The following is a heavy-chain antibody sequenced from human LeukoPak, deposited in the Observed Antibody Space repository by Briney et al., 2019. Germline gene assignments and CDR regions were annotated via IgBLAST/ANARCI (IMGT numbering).Heavy chain of an antibody. CDR3: ARDGFWSGYLNYYYYYYVDV. D-gene: IGHD3-3*01. CDR2: ISSSSSTI. V-gene: IGHV3-48*04. J-gene: IGHJ6*03. CDR1: GFTFSSYS. Sequence: GGSLRLSCAASGFTFSSYSMNWVRQAPGKGREWVSYISSSSSTIYYADSVKGRFTISRDNAKNSLYLQMNSLRAEDTAVYYCARDGFWSGYLNYYYYYYVDVWGKGTTVTVSS.